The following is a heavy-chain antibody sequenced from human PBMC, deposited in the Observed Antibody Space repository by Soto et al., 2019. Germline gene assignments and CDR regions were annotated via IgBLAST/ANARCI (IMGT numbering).Heavy chain of an antibody. V-gene: IGHV4-4*07. D-gene: IGHD5-18*01. CDR2: IYTSGST. Sequence: SETLSLTCTVSGGSISSYYWSWIRQPAGKGLEWIGRIYTSGSTNYNPSLKSRVTMSVDTSKNQFSLKLSSVTAADTAVYYCARDSGAVDRRYSYGPWFDYWGQGTLVTVSS. CDR3: ARDSGAVDRRYSYGPWFDY. CDR1: GGSISSYY. J-gene: IGHJ4*02.